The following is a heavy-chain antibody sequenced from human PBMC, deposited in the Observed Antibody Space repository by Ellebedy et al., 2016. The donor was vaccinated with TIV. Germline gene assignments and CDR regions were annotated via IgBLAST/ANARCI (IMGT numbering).Heavy chain of an antibody. CDR2: ISWNSGTT. Sequence: GGSLRLXXAASGFTFDDYAMHWVRQAPGKGLEWVSGISWNSGTTDYADVVKGRFTISRDNAKNSLYLQMNRLRADDTAFYYCARDRRITARDYYLDYWGQGTLVTVSS. CDR1: GFTFDDYA. D-gene: IGHD6-6*01. J-gene: IGHJ4*02. V-gene: IGHV3-9*01. CDR3: ARDRRITARDYYLDY.